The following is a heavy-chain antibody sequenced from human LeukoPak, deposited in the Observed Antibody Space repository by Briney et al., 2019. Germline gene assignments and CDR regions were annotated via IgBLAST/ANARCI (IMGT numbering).Heavy chain of an antibody. J-gene: IGHJ4*02. Sequence: SETLSLTCAVSGYSISSGYYWGWIRQPPGKGLEWIGSIYHSGSTYYNPSLKGRVTISVDTSKNQFSLKLSSVTAADTAVYYCARDYGDYSCDYWGQGTLVTVSS. CDR2: IYHSGST. CDR3: ARDYGDYSCDY. V-gene: IGHV4-38-2*02. D-gene: IGHD4-17*01. CDR1: GYSISSGYY.